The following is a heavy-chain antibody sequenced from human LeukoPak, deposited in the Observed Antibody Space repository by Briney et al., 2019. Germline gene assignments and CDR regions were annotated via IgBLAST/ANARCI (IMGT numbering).Heavy chain of an antibody. Sequence: SAVNVSCQACLETFRKYAFSWVRQAPGQGREGMGAIIPMSGRTHYAQNFQGRVTITSDESTRTVYLEVTSLRSEDTALYYCARSNNVFFAGDHWGQGTLVTVSS. CDR3: ARSNNVFFAGDH. CDR1: LETFRKYA. CDR2: IIPMSGRT. D-gene: IGHD1/OR15-1a*01. V-gene: IGHV1-69*01. J-gene: IGHJ4*02.